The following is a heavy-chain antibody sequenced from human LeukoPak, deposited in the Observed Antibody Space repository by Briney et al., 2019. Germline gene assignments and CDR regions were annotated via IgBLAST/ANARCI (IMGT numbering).Heavy chain of an antibody. D-gene: IGHD6-19*01. V-gene: IGHV1-69*01. Sequence: SVKVSCKASGGTFSSYAISWVRQAPGQGLEWMGGIIPIFGTANYAQKFQGRVTITADESTSTAYMELSSLRSEDTAVYYCARDLTAVAGTFLYYYYGMDVWGQGTTVTVSS. CDR1: GGTFSSYA. CDR3: ARDLTAVAGTFLYYYYGMDV. CDR2: IIPIFGTA. J-gene: IGHJ6*02.